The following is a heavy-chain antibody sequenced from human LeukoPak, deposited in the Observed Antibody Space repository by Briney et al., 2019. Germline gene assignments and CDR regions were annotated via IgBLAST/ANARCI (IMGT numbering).Heavy chain of an antibody. Sequence: SETLSLTCTVSGGSISSYYWSWIRQPPGKGLEWIGYIYYSGSTNYNPSLKSRVTISVDTSKNQFSLKLSSVTAADTAVYYCARLVFNRERGGFDPWGQGTLVTVSS. CDR2: IYYSGST. V-gene: IGHV4-59*08. J-gene: IGHJ5*02. D-gene: IGHD1-14*01. CDR1: GGSISSYY. CDR3: ARLVFNRERGGFDP.